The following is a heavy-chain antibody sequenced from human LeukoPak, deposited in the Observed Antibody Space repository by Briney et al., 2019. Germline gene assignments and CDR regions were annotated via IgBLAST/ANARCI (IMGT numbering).Heavy chain of an antibody. V-gene: IGHV4-4*02. CDR2: IYHSGST. CDR3: ARVDDILTSYFDY. J-gene: IGHJ4*02. Sequence: PSETLSLTCAVSGGSISSSNWWSWVRQPPGKGLEWIGEIYHSGSTNYNPSLKSRVTISVDKSKNQFSLKLSSVTAADTAVYYCARVDDILTSYFDYWGQGTLVTVSS. CDR1: GGSISSSNW. D-gene: IGHD3-9*01.